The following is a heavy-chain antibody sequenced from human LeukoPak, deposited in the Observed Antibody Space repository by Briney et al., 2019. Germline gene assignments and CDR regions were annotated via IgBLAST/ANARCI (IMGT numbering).Heavy chain of an antibody. CDR1: GGSIRSGDYY. D-gene: IGHD3-10*01. Sequence: SETLSLTCTVSGGSIRSGDYYWTWIRQPPGKGLEWIGYIYYSGSTYYNPSLKSRVTVSVDTSKNQFSLKLNSVTAADTAMYYCAREGRFGERAFDIWGRGTMVTVSP. CDR2: IYYSGST. CDR3: AREGRFGERAFDI. V-gene: IGHV4-30-4*01. J-gene: IGHJ3*02.